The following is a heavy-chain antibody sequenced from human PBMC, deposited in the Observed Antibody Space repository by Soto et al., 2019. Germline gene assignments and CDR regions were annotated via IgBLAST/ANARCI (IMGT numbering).Heavy chain of an antibody. CDR2: IWYDGSNK. V-gene: IGHV3-33*01. D-gene: IGHD5-18*01. Sequence: GGSLRLSCAASGFTFSSYGMHWVRQAPGKGLEWVAVIWYDGSNKYYADSVKGRFTISRDNSKNTLYLQMNSLRAEDTAVYYCARGLVYSYGFTDYYGMDVWGQGTTVTVSS. CDR3: ARGLVYSYGFTDYYGMDV. CDR1: GFTFSSYG. J-gene: IGHJ6*02.